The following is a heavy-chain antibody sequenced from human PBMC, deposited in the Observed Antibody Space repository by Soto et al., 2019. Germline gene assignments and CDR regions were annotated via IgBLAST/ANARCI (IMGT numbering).Heavy chain of an antibody. CDR1: GYPFTRSG. CDR2: ISTYNGDT. J-gene: IGHJ6*02. D-gene: IGHD5-12*01. V-gene: IGHV1-18*01. CDR3: AREGVAPYYYYGMSV. Sequence: QVQLVQSGAEVKKPGASVKVSCKASGYPFTRSGISWVRQAPGQGLEWMGWISTYNGDTNYAQTFQGRVTMTTDTSTSTVYMERRSLRSDDTAVYYCAREGVAPYYYYGMSVWGPWTPFTVSS.